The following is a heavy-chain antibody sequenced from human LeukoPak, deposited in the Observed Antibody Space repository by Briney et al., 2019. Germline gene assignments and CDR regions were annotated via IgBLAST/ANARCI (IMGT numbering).Heavy chain of an antibody. CDR2: IQYDGIKE. V-gene: IGHV3-30*02. Sequence: GGSLRLSCATSGFSFSHYGMHWVRQAPGKGLEWVAFIQYDGIKEYYVDSVKGRFTVSRDDSQKTLYLQMNSLRPEDTAVYYCCKEQLNMINVAITDDAFDVWGQGTVVTVSS. D-gene: IGHD3-22*01. CDR3: CKEQLNMINVAITDDAFDV. J-gene: IGHJ3*01. CDR1: GFSFSHYG.